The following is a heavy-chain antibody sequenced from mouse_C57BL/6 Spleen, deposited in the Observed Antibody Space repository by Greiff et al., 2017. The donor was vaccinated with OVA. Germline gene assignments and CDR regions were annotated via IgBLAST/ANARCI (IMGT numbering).Heavy chain of an antibody. CDR3: ARIYYDYDRGFDY. D-gene: IGHD2-4*01. CDR2: ISYDGSN. CDR1: GYSITSGYY. Sequence: EVKLMESGPGLVKPSQSLSLTCSVTGYSITSGYYWNWIRQFPGNKLEWMGYISYDGSNNYNPSLKNRISITRDTSKNQFFLKLNSVTTEDTATYYCARIYYDYDRGFDYWGQGTTLTVSS. V-gene: IGHV3-6*01. J-gene: IGHJ2*01.